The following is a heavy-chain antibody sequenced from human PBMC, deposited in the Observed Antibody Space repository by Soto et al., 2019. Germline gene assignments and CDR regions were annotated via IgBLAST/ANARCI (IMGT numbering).Heavy chain of an antibody. CDR2: IYRTGST. V-gene: IGHV4-4*02. Sequence: SSETLSLTWAVSGGSFTSINWWTWVRQPPGQGLEWIGEIYRTGSTNYNPSLKSRVTISLDKSENQFSLKVTSLTAADTAVYYCASRDPGTSVDYWGQGTLVTVSS. CDR1: GGSFTSINW. D-gene: IGHD1-7*01. J-gene: IGHJ4*02. CDR3: ASRDPGTSVDY.